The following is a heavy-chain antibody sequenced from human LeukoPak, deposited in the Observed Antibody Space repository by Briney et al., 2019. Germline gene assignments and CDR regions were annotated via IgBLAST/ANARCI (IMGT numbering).Heavy chain of an antibody. Sequence: GGSLRLSCAASGFTFDDYAMHWVRQAPGKGLEWVSLISGDGGSTYYADSVKGRFTISRDNSKNSLYPQMNSLRTEDTALYYCAKEGTETQASSAEYFQHWGQGTLVTVSS. CDR1: GFTFDDYA. CDR2: ISGDGGST. J-gene: IGHJ1*01. CDR3: AKEGTETQASSAEYFQH. V-gene: IGHV3-43*02. D-gene: IGHD6-19*01.